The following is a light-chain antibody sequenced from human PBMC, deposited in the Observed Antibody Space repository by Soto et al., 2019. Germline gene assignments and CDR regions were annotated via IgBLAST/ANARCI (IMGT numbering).Light chain of an antibody. J-gene: IGLJ2*01. Sequence: QSALTQPPSASGSPGQSVAISCTGTSSDVGGYDYVSWYHQHPGKAPKLMIYEGSKRPSGVPDRFSGSKSGNTASLTVSGLQAEDEADYYCSSYAGSNNLVFGGGTKVTVL. CDR2: EGS. CDR3: SSYAGSNNLV. V-gene: IGLV2-8*01. CDR1: SSDVGGYDY.